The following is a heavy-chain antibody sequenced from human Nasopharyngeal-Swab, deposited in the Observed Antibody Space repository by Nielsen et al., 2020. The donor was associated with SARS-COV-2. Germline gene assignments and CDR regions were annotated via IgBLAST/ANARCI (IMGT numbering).Heavy chain of an antibody. CDR3: ARDGVDY. CDR1: GFTFTAYW. J-gene: IGHJ4*02. D-gene: IGHD3-3*01. CDR2: IKYDGSEK. Sequence: GESLKISCAGSGFTFTAYWMNRVRQAPGKGLEWVANIKYDGSEKKYVESVKGRFTIARDNAKKSLYLQMNALRVEDTAIYYCARDGVDYWGQGTLVTVSS. V-gene: IGHV3-7*01.